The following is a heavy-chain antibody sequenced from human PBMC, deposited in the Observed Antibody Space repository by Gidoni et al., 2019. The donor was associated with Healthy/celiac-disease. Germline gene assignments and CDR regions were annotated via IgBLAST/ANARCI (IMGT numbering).Heavy chain of an antibody. CDR3: AKGSYVAAANPEDFQH. CDR2: ISGSGGST. J-gene: IGHJ1*01. V-gene: IGHV3-23*01. Sequence: EEQLLESGGGLVQPGGSLRLSCAASGFTFSSYAMSWVRQASGQGLGWVSVISGSGGSTYYADSVKGRFTISRDNSKNTLYLQMNSLRAEDTAVYYCAKGSYVAAANPEDFQHWGQGTLVTVSS. CDR1: GFTFSSYA. D-gene: IGHD6-13*01.